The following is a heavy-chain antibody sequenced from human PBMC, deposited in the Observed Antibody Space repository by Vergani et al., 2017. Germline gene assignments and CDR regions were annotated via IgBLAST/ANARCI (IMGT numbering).Heavy chain of an antibody. D-gene: IGHD3-10*01. CDR2: ISSGGGDI. Sequence: EVQLLDSGGGLVKPGGSRRLSCAGAGFTFDTYTMAYVRQAPGKGLEWVATISSGGGDIFYADSVKGRFTISRDNSKNTLFLQMNSLKDEDTAVYYCTTAWGLYYLHGEYFQYWGRGTLVSVSS. J-gene: IGHJ1*01. V-gene: IGHV3-23*01. CDR1: GFTFDTYT. CDR3: TTAWGLYYLHGEYFQY.